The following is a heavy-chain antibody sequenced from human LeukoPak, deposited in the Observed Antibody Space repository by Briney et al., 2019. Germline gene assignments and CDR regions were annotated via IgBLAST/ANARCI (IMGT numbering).Heavy chain of an antibody. V-gene: IGHV4-31*03. CDR3: ARARIPSGYDSGPYYFDY. J-gene: IGHJ4*02. Sequence: SETLSLTCTVSGGSISSGGYYWSWIRQHPGKGLEWIGYIYYSGSTYYNPSLKSRVAISVDTSKNQFSLKLSSVTAADTAVYYCARARIPSGYDSGPYYFDYWGQGTLVTVSS. D-gene: IGHD5-12*01. CDR2: IYYSGST. CDR1: GGSISSGGYY.